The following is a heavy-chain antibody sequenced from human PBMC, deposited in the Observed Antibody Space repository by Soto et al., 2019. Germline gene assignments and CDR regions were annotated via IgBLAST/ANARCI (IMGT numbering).Heavy chain of an antibody. D-gene: IGHD5-12*01. CDR3: TKSPRGEMATD. V-gene: IGHV1-18*01. Sequence: QVQLVQSGGEVKKPGASVTVSCKASGYTFINYHITWVRQAPGQGLEWMAWINTYNGMTDYAQRVQGRVTMTRDTSTSTAYMELRNLGSDDTAVYFCTKSPRGEMATDWGQGTLVTVSS. J-gene: IGHJ4*02. CDR1: GYTFINYH. CDR2: INTYNGMT.